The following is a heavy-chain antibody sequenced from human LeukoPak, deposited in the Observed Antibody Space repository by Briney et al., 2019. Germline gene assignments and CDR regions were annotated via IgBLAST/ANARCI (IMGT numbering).Heavy chain of an antibody. V-gene: IGHV3-7*01. Sequence: GGSLRLSCAASGFNFYNYWMTWVRQAPGKGLEWVANIKGDGSEQVYVDSVKGRFTISRDNAQNSLFLQMHSLRVEDTAVYYCARDPRNKGFDPWGQGTLVTVSA. CDR2: IKGDGSEQ. D-gene: IGHD1/OR15-1a*01. CDR3: ARDPRNKGFDP. J-gene: IGHJ5*02. CDR1: GFNFYNYW.